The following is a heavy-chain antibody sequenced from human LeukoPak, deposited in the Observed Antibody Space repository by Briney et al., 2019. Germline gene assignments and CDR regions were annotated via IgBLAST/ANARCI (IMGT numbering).Heavy chain of an antibody. J-gene: IGHJ4*02. CDR1: GGSFSGYY. V-gene: IGHV4-34*01. CDR3: ARVGRLDY. CDR2: INHSGST. Sequence: SETLSLTCAVYGGSFSGYYRSWIRQPPGKGLEWIGEINHSGSTNYNPSLKSRVTISVDTSKNQFSLKLSSVTAADTAVYYCARVGRLDYWGQGTLVTVSS. D-gene: IGHD2-15*01.